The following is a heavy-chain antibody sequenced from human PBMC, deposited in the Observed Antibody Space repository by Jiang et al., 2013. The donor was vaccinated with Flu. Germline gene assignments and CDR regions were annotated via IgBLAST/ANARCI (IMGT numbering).Heavy chain of an antibody. J-gene: IGHJ5*02. Sequence: GAEVKKPGASVKVSCKASGYTFTSYDINWVRQATGQGLEWMGWMNPNSGNTGYAQKFQGRVTMTRNTSISTAYMELSSLRSEDTAVYYCARGSIDFWSGYEQGWPRFDPWGQGTLVTVSS. CDR2: MNPNSGNT. V-gene: IGHV1-8*01. CDR3: ARGSIDFWSGYEQGWPRFDP. CDR1: GYTFTSYD. D-gene: IGHD3-3*01.